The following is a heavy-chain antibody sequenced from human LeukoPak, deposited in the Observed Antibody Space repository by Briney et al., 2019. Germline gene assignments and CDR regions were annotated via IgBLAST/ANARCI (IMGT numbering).Heavy chain of an antibody. CDR2: IYSGGSP. J-gene: IGHJ3*01. CDR3: ARDGADNSGYYFGSL. D-gene: IGHD3-22*01. CDR1: GFTFSSYA. V-gene: IGHV3-23*03. Sequence: PGGSLRLSCAASGFTFSSYAMSWVRQAPGKGVEGVSVIYSGGSPDYADSAKGRFTISRDNYKKTLVLQMNSLRVEDTAVYYCARDGADNSGYYFGSLWGQGTMVTVSS.